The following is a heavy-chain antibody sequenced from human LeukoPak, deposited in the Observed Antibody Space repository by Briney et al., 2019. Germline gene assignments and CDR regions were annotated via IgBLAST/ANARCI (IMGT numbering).Heavy chain of an antibody. CDR2: ISSSGSTI. J-gene: IGHJ4*02. CDR1: GFTFSGYE. CDR3: ARAGDYYYFDY. Sequence: PGGSLRLSCAASGFTFSGYEMNWVRQAPGKGLEWVSYISSSGSTIYYADSVKGRFTISRDNAKNSLYLQMNSLRAEDTAVYYCARAGDYYYFDYWGQGTLVTVSS. D-gene: IGHD4-17*01. V-gene: IGHV3-48*03.